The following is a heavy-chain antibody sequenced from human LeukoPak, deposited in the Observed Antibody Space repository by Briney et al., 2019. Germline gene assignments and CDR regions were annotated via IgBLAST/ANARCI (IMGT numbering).Heavy chain of an antibody. CDR2: INTYTGNP. CDR3: ARGRGYCSGGSCLFDP. Sequence: ASVKVSCKASGYTFTNDAMSWVRQAPGQGLEWMGWINTYTGNPTYAQGFTGRFVFSLDTSVSTAFLQISSLKAEDTAVYYCARGRGYCSGGSCLFDPWGQGTLVTVSS. D-gene: IGHD2-15*01. CDR1: GYTFTNDA. J-gene: IGHJ5*02. V-gene: IGHV7-4-1*02.